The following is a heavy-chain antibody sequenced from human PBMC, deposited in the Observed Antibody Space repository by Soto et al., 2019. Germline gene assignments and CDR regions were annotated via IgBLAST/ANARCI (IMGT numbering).Heavy chain of an antibody. J-gene: IGHJ4*02. D-gene: IGHD4-17*01. CDR1: GFAFSIYW. V-gene: IGHV3-74*01. CDR3: ARGGAYGDYRSDY. Sequence: ETLRLSCAASGFAFSIYWMHWVRQVPGKGLVWVSRINAGGNYTSNADFVKGRFTVSRDNAKNTLYLQMDSLSPEDTAVYFCARGGAYGDYRSDYWGQGALVTVSS. CDR2: INAGGNYT.